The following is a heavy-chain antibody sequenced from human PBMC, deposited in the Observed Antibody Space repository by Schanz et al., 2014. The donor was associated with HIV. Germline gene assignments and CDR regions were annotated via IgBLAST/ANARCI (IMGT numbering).Heavy chain of an antibody. J-gene: IGHJ4*02. CDR1: GDSINSYY. CDR2: FYARGNT. CDR3: SCGSSWSSEFES. D-gene: IGHD6-13*01. Sequence: QEQLHQWGAGLVKPSETLSLTCTVSGDSINSYYWSWIRQPAGKGLEWIGRFYARGNTNYNPSLKSRVTMSLDTSEKQSSLKLSSVTAADTALYYCSCGSSWSSEFESWGQGTLVTVSS. V-gene: IGHV4-4*07.